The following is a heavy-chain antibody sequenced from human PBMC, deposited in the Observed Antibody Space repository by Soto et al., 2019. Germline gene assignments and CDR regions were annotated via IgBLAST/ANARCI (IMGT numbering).Heavy chain of an antibody. Sequence: EVQLVESGGGLVQPGRSVRLSCVTSGFTFGDFAMHWVRRAPGKGLEWVSGITWNSGSIAYADSVRGRFTISRDNAKNGLYLQMNSLRADDTAFYYCAKDTTASLIDSWGQGTLVTVSS. D-gene: IGHD2-21*01. CDR2: ITWNSGSI. CDR1: GFTFGDFA. CDR3: AKDTTASLIDS. J-gene: IGHJ4*02. V-gene: IGHV3-9*01.